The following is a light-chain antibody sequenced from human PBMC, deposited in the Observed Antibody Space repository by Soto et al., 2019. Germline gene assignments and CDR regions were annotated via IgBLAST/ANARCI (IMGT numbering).Light chain of an antibody. Sequence: EIVMTQSPATLSVSPGESATLSCRASQSISSSKLAWYQQKPGQAPRLLMYGASNWATGIPARFSGSGSGTEFTLTISSLQSEDFAVYYCQQYAYWPRTFGQGTKVEIK. CDR1: QSISSS. CDR3: QQYAYWPRT. CDR2: GAS. J-gene: IGKJ1*01. V-gene: IGKV3-15*01.